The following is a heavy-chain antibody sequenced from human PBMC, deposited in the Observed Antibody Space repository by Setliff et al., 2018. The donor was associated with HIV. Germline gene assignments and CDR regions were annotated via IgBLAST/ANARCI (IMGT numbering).Heavy chain of an antibody. Sequence: SETLSLTCTVSGGSISSGSYYWSWIRQPAGKGLEWIGHIYTSGTTNFNPSLQSRVTISVDTSKNQFSLKLTSVTAADTALYYCARLRGYFYGHGRYFDYWGQGTLVTVSS. CDR1: GGSISSGSYY. J-gene: IGHJ4*02. V-gene: IGHV4-61*09. CDR2: IYTSGTT. D-gene: IGHD5-18*01. CDR3: ARLRGYFYGHGRYFDY.